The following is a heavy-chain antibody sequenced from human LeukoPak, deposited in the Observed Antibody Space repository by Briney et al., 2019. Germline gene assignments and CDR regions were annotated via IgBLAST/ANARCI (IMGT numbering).Heavy chain of an antibody. V-gene: IGHV3-30*03. CDR3: ARDVISRQMITLGLGF. J-gene: IGHJ4*02. CDR1: GFTFNSYG. Sequence: PGGSLTLSCVTSGFTFNSYGFYWVRQAPGRGLEWVAVISYDGSKRYYADSVKGRFTISRDTSNKTAYLEMNSLRVDDTAVYYCARDVISRQMITLGLGFWGQGTLVTVSS. D-gene: IGHD1-20*01. CDR2: ISYDGSKR.